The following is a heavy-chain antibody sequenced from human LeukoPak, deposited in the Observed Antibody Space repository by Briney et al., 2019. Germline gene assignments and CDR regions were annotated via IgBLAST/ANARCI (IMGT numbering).Heavy chain of an antibody. V-gene: IGHV4-4*07. CDR3: ARDGDYHYFDY. CDR2: IYTSGST. CDR1: GDSISSYY. D-gene: IGHD4-17*01. Sequence: PSETLSLTCTVSGDSISSYYWSWIRQPAGKGLEWIGRIYTSGSTNYNPSLKSRVSMSVDTSKNQFSLKLTSVTAADTAVYYCARDGDYHYFDYWGQGTLVTVSS. J-gene: IGHJ4*02.